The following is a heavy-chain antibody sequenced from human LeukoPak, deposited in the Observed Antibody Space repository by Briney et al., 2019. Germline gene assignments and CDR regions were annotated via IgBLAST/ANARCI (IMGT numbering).Heavy chain of an antibody. D-gene: IGHD2-15*01. CDR2: INPNSGGT. CDR1: GYTFTGYY. CDR3: ARVRGLGYCSGGSCNGAFDI. J-gene: IGHJ3*02. V-gene: IGHV1-2*02. Sequence: ASVKVSCKASGYTFTGYYTHWVRQAPGQGLEWMGWINPNSGGTNYAQKFQGRVTMTRDTSISTAYMELSRLRSDDTAVYYCARVRGLGYCSGGSCNGAFDIWGQGTMATVSS.